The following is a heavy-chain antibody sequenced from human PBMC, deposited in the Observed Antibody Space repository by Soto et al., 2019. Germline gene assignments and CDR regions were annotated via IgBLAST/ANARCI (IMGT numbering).Heavy chain of an antibody. J-gene: IGHJ6*03. CDR3: AREVYYDSWSGYYPYYYYYYMDV. Sequence: PSETLSLTCAVYGGSFSGYYWSWIRQPPGKGLEWIGEINHSGSTNYNPSLKSRVTISVDTSKNQFSLKLSSVTAADTAVYYCAREVYYDSWSGYYPYYYYYYMDVWGKGTTVTVSS. CDR1: GGSFSGYY. CDR2: INHSGST. D-gene: IGHD3-3*01. V-gene: IGHV4-34*01.